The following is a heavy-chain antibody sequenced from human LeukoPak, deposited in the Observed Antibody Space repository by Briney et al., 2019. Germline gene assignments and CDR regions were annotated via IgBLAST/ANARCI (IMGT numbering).Heavy chain of an antibody. CDR1: GFTFSNFW. Sequence: KPGGSLRLSCVVSGFTFSNFWMSWVRQAPGKGLEWVANIKVDGSEKYYAESVKGRFTISRDNAENSLYLQMNSLRAEDSAVYYCGKKTGSTGEAFDYWGQGTLVTVSS. V-gene: IGHV3-7*03. J-gene: IGHJ4*02. D-gene: IGHD1-1*01. CDR3: GKKTGSTGEAFDY. CDR2: IKVDGSEK.